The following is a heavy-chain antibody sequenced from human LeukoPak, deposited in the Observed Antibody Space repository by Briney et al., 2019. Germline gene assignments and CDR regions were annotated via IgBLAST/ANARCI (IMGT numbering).Heavy chain of an antibody. CDR3: ARDEDIYTWEPTSFDY. D-gene: IGHD1-26*01. V-gene: IGHV3-21*01. CDR2: ISSSSSYI. Sequence: GGSLRLSCAASGFTFSSYSMNWVRQAPGKGLEWVSSISSSSSYIYYADSVKGRFTISRDNAKNSLYLQMNSLRAEDTAVYYCARDEDIYTWEPTSFDYWGQGTLVTVSS. J-gene: IGHJ4*02. CDR1: GFTFSSYS.